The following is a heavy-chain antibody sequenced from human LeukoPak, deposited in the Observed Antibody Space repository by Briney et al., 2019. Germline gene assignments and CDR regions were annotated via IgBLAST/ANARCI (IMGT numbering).Heavy chain of an antibody. CDR2: ISYDGGNK. V-gene: IGHV3-30*14. D-gene: IGHD6-19*01. CDR1: GFTFSSYA. J-gene: IGHJ4*02. Sequence: PGRSLRLSCAASGFTFSSYAMHWVRQAPGKGLEWVAVISYDGGNKYYVDSVKGRFTISRDNSKNTLYLQMNSLRAEDTAVYYCASLIAVAVNERDYWGQGTLVTVSS. CDR3: ASLIAVAVNERDY.